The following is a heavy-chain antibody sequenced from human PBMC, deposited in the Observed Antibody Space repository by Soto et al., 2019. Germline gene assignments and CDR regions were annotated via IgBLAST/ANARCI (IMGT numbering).Heavy chain of an antibody. CDR1: GFTFSSYG. CDR3: AKAQGIAAAGPY. V-gene: IGHV3-30*18. CDR2: ISYDGSNK. J-gene: IGHJ4*02. D-gene: IGHD6-13*01. Sequence: PGGSLRLSCAASGFTFSSYGMHWVRQAPGKGLEWVAVISYDGSNKYYADSVKGRFTISRDNSKNTLYLQMNSLRAEDTAVYYCAKAQGIAAAGPYWGQGTLVTVSS.